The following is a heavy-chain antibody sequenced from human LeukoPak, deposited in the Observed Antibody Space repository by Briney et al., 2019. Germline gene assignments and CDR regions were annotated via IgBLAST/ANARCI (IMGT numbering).Heavy chain of an antibody. CDR1: GFTVSSNY. Sequence: GGSLRLSCAASGFTVSSNYMSWVRQAPGKGLEWVSVIYSGGSTYYADSVKGRFTISRDNSKNTLYPQMNSLRAEDTAVYYCASRAPGVVTHYGMDVWGQGTTVTVSS. J-gene: IGHJ6*02. V-gene: IGHV3-53*01. CDR3: ASRAPGVVTHYGMDV. CDR2: IYSGGST. D-gene: IGHD2-21*02.